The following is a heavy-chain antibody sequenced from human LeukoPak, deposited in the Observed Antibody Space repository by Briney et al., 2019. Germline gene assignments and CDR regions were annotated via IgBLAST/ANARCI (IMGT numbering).Heavy chain of an antibody. CDR3: AELGITMIGGV. V-gene: IGHV3-13*01. J-gene: IGHJ6*04. D-gene: IGHD3-10*02. CDR1: GFTFGTYD. Sequence: GGSLRLSCVASGFTFGTYDMHWVRQARGKGLEWVSAIGTGDDTYYPDSVKGRFTISRDNAKNSLYLQMNSLRAEDTAVYYCAELGITMIGGVWGKGTTVTISS. CDR2: IGTGDDT.